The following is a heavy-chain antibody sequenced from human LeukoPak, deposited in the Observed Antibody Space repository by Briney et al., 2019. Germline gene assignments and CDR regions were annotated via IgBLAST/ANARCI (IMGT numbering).Heavy chain of an antibody. CDR1: GFTFSSYS. CDR2: ISSSSSYI. CDR3: ARIRFGDYGHFDY. Sequence: GGSLRLSCAASGFTFSSYSMNWVRQAPGKGLEWVSSISSSSSYIYYADSVKGRFTISRDNAKNSLYLQMNSLRAEDTAVYYCARIRFGDYGHFDYWGQGTLVTVSS. D-gene: IGHD4-17*01. J-gene: IGHJ4*02. V-gene: IGHV3-21*01.